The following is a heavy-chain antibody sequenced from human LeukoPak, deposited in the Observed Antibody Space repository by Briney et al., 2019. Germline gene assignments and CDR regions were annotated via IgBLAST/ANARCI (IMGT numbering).Heavy chain of an antibody. D-gene: IGHD5-18*01. CDR1: GGSISSGDYY. Sequence: PSQTLSLTCTVSGGSISSGDYYWSWIRQHPGKGLEWIGYIYYSGDTYYNPSLKSRVTISVDTSKNQFSLKLSSVTAADTAVYYCARAPRDTNSWYYFDYWGQGTLASVSS. CDR3: ARAPRDTNSWYYFDY. J-gene: IGHJ4*02. CDR2: IYYSGDT. V-gene: IGHV4-31*02.